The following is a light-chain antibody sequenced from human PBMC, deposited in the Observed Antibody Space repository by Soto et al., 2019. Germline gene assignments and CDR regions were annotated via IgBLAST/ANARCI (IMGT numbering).Light chain of an antibody. V-gene: IGKV3-20*01. Sequence: EIVLTQSPDTLSLSPGARAPLSCRASQTVSSRNVAWYQQRPGQAPRLLIYGASSRASGIPDRFSGSGSGTDFTLTISRLEPEDFAVYYCQRYNNWPRTFGQGTKVDIK. CDR3: QRYNNWPRT. J-gene: IGKJ1*01. CDR1: QTVSSRN. CDR2: GAS.